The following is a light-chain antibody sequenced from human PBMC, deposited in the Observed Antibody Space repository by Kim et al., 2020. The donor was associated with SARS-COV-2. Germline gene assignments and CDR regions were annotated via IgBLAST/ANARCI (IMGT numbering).Light chain of an antibody. J-gene: IGLJ3*02. CDR2: ANN. Sequence: QRVNISCTGSSSNIGTGYDVHWYRQLPGTAPKLLIYANNNRPSGVPDRVSGSKSGTSASLAITGLQDEDEADYYCQSYDNSLNGWVFGGGTQLTVL. V-gene: IGLV1-40*01. CDR1: SSNIGTGYD. CDR3: QSYDNSLNGWV.